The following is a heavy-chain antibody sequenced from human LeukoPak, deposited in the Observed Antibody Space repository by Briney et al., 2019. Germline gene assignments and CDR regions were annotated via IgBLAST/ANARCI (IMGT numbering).Heavy chain of an antibody. J-gene: IGHJ6*03. Sequence: GASVKVSCKASGYTFTGYYMHWVRQAPGQGLEWMGWISAYNGNTNYAQKLQGRVTMTTDTSTSTAYMELRSLRSDDTAVYYCARVSDYDILTTHYYYMDVWGKGTTVTISS. CDR3: ARVSDYDILTTHYYYMDV. V-gene: IGHV1-18*04. CDR1: GYTFTGYY. CDR2: ISAYNGNT. D-gene: IGHD3-9*01.